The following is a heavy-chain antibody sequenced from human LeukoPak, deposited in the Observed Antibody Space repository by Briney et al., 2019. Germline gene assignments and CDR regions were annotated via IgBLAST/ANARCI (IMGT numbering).Heavy chain of an antibody. CDR1: GGSISSYY. D-gene: IGHD3-9*01. CDR2: IYYSGST. Sequence: PSETLSLTCTVSGGSISSYYWSWIRQPPGKGLEWIGYIYYSGSTNYNPSLKSRVTISVDTSKNQFSLKLSSVTAADTAVYYCAREVRPHYDILTGYEKNYFDYWGQGTLVTVSS. CDR3: AREVRPHYDILTGYEKNYFDY. V-gene: IGHV4-59*01. J-gene: IGHJ4*02.